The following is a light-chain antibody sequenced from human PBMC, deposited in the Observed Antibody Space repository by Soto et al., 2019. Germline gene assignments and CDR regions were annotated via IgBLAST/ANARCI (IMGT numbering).Light chain of an antibody. CDR2: KAS. J-gene: IGKJ4*01. CDR3: PQLSRYPLT. V-gene: IGKV1-5*03. CDR1: QTISSW. Sequence: DIQMTQSPSTLSGSVGDRVTITCRASQTISSWLAWYQQKPGKAPKLLIYKASTLKSGVPSRFSGSGSGTEFNLTISSLQSDDFANYYRPQLSRYPLTFGGGTKVDIK.